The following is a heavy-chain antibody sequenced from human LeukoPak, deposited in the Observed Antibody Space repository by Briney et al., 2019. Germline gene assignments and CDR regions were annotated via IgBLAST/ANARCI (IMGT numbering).Heavy chain of an antibody. CDR2: ISAYNGNT. V-gene: IGHV1-18*01. J-gene: IGHJ4*02. Sequence: ASVKVSCKASGYTFTSYGISWVRQAPGQGLEWMGWISAYNGNTNYAQKLQGRVTMTTDTSTSTAYMELRSLRSDDTAVYYCAREAYCGGDCLGPLDYWGQGTLVTVSS. CDR3: AREAYCGGDCLGPLDY. D-gene: IGHD2-21*02. CDR1: GYTFTSYG.